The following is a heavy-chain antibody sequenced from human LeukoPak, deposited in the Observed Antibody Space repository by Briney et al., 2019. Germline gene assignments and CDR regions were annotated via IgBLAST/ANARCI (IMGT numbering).Heavy chain of an antibody. CDR1: GFTFSSYA. Sequence: GALRLSCAASGFTFSSYAMSWVRQAPGKGLEWVANIKHDGSEKYYVDSVKGRFTISRDNAKNSLYLQMNSLRAEDTAVYYCANAYSPDYWGQGTLVTVSS. CDR3: ANAYSPDY. D-gene: IGHD6-13*01. CDR2: IKHDGSEK. J-gene: IGHJ4*02. V-gene: IGHV3-7*01.